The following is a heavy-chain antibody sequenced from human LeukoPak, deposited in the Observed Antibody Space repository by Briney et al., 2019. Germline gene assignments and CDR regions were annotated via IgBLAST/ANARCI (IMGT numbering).Heavy chain of an antibody. D-gene: IGHD3-10*01. J-gene: IGHJ4*02. CDR3: ARLTYGSGSYSDY. Sequence: PSETLSLTCTVSGGAISSYYWSWIRQPPGKGLEWIGFIHYSGSTHYNPSLKSRVTISVDTSKNQFSLRLSSVTAADTAVYYCARLTYGSGSYSDYWGQGTLVTVSS. CDR1: GGAISSYY. V-gene: IGHV4-59*08. CDR2: IHYSGST.